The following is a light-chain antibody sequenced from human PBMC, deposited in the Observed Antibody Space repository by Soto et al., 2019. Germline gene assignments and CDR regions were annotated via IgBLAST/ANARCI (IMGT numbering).Light chain of an antibody. V-gene: IGLV4-69*01. CDR3: QTWGTGIHVV. J-gene: IGLJ2*01. Sequence: QTVVTQSPSASASLGASVKLTCTLSSGHSSYAIAWHQQQPEKGPRYLMKLDSDGSHTKGDAIPDRFSCSSSGAERYLTISSLQSEDDADYYCQTWGTGIHVVFGGGTKLTVL. CDR1: SGHSSYA. CDR2: LDSDGSH.